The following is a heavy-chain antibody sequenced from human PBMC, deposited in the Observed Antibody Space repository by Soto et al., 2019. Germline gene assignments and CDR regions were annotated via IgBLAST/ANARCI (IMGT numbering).Heavy chain of an antibody. V-gene: IGHV3-21*01. CDR1: GFTFSSYT. J-gene: IGHJ6*02. CDR3: ARDSVRDYLYYYYGMDV. CDR2: IGTSSSYI. D-gene: IGHD4-17*01. Sequence: GGSLRLSCAACGFTFSSYTMNWVRQAPGRGLEWVSSIGTSSSYIYYADSVKGRFTISRDNAKNSLFLQMNSLRADDTAVYYCARDSVRDYLYYYYGMDVWGQGTTVTVSS.